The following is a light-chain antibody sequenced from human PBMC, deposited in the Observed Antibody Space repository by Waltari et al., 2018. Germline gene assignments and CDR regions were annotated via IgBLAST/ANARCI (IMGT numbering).Light chain of an antibody. CDR1: QSISRF. CDR3: QNHERLPAV. CDR2: AAS. V-gene: IGKV3-20*01. Sequence: EIVLTQSPGTLSLSPGERATLSCRASQSISRFLAWYQQKPGQAPRLLIHAASSRATGIPDRFSGSGSGTDFSLTITRLEPEDFAVYFCQNHERLPAVFGQGTKVEIK. J-gene: IGKJ1*01.